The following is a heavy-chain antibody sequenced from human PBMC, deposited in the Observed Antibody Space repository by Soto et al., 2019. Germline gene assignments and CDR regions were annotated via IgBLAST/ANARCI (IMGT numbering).Heavy chain of an antibody. V-gene: IGHV3-74*01. J-gene: IGHJ4*02. D-gene: IGHD5-18*01. CDR1: GFSFSNYW. CDR3: TKREGNTYGLFH. CDR2: IKTDGSST. Sequence: EVQLVESGGGLVQPGGSLRLSCAASGFSFSNYWIHWVRQAPGKGRVWVSRIKTDGSSTDYAASVKGRFTISRDNAKTTLYLQMNSLPAEDTAVYYCTKREGNTYGLFHWGQGTLVTVSS.